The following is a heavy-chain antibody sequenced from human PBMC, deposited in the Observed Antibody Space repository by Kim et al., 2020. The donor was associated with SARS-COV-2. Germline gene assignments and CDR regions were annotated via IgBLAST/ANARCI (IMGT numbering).Heavy chain of an antibody. CDR3: ATDDDAAY. J-gene: IGHJ4*02. CDR2: IRSKTDGGTT. CDR1: GFTFSKAW. V-gene: IGHV3-15*01. Sequence: GGSLRLSCAVSGFTFSKAWMTWVRQAPGKGLEWVARIRSKTDGGTTDYAAPVKGRFTISRDDSQDTLYLQMNSLKIEDTAVYFCATDDDAAYWGKGILVTVSS. D-gene: IGHD1-1*01.